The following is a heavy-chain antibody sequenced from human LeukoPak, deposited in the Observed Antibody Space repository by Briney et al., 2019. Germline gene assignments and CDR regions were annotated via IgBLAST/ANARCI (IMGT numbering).Heavy chain of an antibody. CDR3: AKGGYSGSYYPLGY. Sequence: PGGSLRLSCAASGFTFSSYGMHWVRQAPGKGLEWVAFIRYDGSNKYYADSVKGRFTISRDNSKNPLYLQMNSLRAEDTAVYYCAKGGYSGSYYPLGYWGQGTLVTVSS. J-gene: IGHJ4*02. V-gene: IGHV3-30*02. D-gene: IGHD1-26*01. CDR1: GFTFSSYG. CDR2: IRYDGSNK.